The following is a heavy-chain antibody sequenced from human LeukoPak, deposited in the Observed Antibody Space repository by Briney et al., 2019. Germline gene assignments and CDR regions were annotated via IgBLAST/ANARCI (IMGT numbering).Heavy chain of an antibody. D-gene: IGHD6-19*01. CDR3: ARSKSYSSGWSDFDY. CDR2: IGTAGNT. CDR1: GFTFSSYA. J-gene: IGHJ4*02. Sequence: GGSLRLSCAASGFTFSSYAMSWVRQAPGKGLEWVSAIGTAGNTYYLGSVKGRFTISRENAKNSLYLQMNSLRAGDTAIYYCARSKSYSSGWSDFDYWGQGTLVTVSS. V-gene: IGHV3-13*04.